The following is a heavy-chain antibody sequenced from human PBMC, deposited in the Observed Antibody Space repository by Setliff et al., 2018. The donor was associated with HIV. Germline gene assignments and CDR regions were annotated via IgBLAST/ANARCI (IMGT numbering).Heavy chain of an antibody. CDR1: GFTFSNYD. J-gene: IGHJ4*02. Sequence: GGSLRLSCAASGFTFSNYDMTWVRQAPGKGLEWVSGVSGSGGFTSYADSVKGRFTISRHNSKNTLYLHMNSLRAEDTAVYYCAKDRGCSVWGQGTLVTVSS. V-gene: IGHV3-23*01. CDR3: AKDRGCSV. D-gene: IGHD2-15*01. CDR2: VSGSGGFT.